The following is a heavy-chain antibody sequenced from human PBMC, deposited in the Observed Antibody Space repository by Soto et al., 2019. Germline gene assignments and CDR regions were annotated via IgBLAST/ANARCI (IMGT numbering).Heavy chain of an antibody. CDR1: GGSISSYY. CDR3: ASTDNGWAPVDY. V-gene: IGHV4-4*07. CDR2: IYTSGST. Sequence: SETLSLTCTVSGGSISSYYWSWIRQPAGKGLEWIGRIYTSGSTNYNPSLKSRVTMSVDTSKNQFSLKLSSVTAADTAVYYCASTDNGWAPVDYSRQGTVVPAPQ. D-gene: IGHD6-19*01. J-gene: IGHJ4*02.